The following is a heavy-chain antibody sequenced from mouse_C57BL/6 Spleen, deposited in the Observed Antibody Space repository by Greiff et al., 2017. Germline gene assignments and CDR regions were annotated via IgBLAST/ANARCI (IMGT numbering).Heavy chain of an antibody. V-gene: IGHV5-4*03. CDR1: GFTFSSYA. D-gene: IGHD2-3*01. Sequence: EVKVVESGGGLVKPGGSLKLSCAASGFTFSSYAMSWVRQTPEKRLGWVATISDGGSYTYYPNNVKGRFTISRDNAKNNLYLQMSHLKSEDTAMYYWAYDGSDYAMDYWGQGTSVTGSS. CDR2: ISDGGSYT. CDR3: AYDGSDYAMDY. J-gene: IGHJ4*01.